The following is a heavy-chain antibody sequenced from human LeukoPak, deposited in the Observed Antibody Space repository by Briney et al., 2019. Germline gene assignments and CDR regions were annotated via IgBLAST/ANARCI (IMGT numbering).Heavy chain of an antibody. J-gene: IGHJ4*02. V-gene: IGHV4-4*07. CDR3: ARDTPHPRGNFFES. CDR2: IFGSGSS. Sequence: SETLSLTCTVSGGSVNSYYWTWIRQPAGKGLEWIGRIFGSGSSRYSPSLKDRVTMSIDTSKHQIFLRLHSVTAADTAVYFCARDTPHPRGNFFESWGQGTLVTVSS. CDR1: GGSVNSYY.